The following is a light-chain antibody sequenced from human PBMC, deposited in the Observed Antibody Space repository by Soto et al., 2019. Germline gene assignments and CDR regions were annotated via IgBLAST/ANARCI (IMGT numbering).Light chain of an antibody. Sequence: EIGMSQSPATLSVSPGEGATLFCRASQSISNNLAWYQQKPGQAPRLLIYGASSRATGVPARFSGSGSGTEFTLTISSLQSEDFAVYYCQQYNNWPITFGQGTRLEIK. J-gene: IGKJ5*01. V-gene: IGKV3-15*01. CDR2: GAS. CDR3: QQYNNWPIT. CDR1: QSISNN.